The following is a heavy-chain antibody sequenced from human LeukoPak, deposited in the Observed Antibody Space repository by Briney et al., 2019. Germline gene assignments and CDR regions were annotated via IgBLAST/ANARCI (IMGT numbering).Heavy chain of an antibody. J-gene: IGHJ4*01. CDR1: GYTFTDYY. CDR3: ARDRDYSNTDRGVDY. Sequence: ASVKVSCETSGYTFTDYYIHWVRQAPGQGLEWMGWINPNSGETNSAQKFQGRVTMTGDTSISTAYMELRRVTSDDTAVYYCARDRDYSNTDRGVDYWGHGTLVTVSS. V-gene: IGHV1-2*02. CDR2: INPNSGET. D-gene: IGHD4-11*01.